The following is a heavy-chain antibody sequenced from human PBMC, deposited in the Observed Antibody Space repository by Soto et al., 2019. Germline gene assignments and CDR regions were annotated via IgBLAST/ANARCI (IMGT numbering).Heavy chain of an antibody. V-gene: IGHV2-26*01. CDR1: GFSLSNARMG. D-gene: IGHD3-9*01. CDR2: IFSNDEK. CDR3: ARIPLSDYDILTGYYNHDAFDI. Sequence: QVTLKESGPVLVKPTETLTLTCTVSGFSLSNARMGVSWIRQPPGKALEWLAHIFSNDEKSYSTSLKSRLTISKDTSKSQVVLTMTNMDPVDTATYYCARIPLSDYDILTGYYNHDAFDIWGQGTMVTVSS. J-gene: IGHJ3*02.